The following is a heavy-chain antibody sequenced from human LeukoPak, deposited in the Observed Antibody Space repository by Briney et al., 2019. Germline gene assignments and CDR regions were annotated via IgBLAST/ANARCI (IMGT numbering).Heavy chain of an antibody. D-gene: IGHD3-10*01. V-gene: IGHV4-34*01. J-gene: IGHJ4*02. Sequence: SETLSLTCAVYGGSFSGYHWSWIRQPPGKGLEWIGEINHSGSTNYNPSLKSRVTISVDTSKNQFSLKLSSVTAADTAVYYCARGRGITMVRGVRHFDYWGQGTLVTVSS. CDR1: GGSFSGYH. CDR3: ARGRGITMVRGVRHFDY. CDR2: INHSGST.